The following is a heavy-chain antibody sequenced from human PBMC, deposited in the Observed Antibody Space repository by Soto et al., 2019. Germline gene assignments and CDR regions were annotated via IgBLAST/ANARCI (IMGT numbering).Heavy chain of an antibody. D-gene: IGHD4-17*01. CDR2: ISSNGGST. J-gene: IGHJ6*02. Sequence: GGSLRLSCSASGFTFSSYAMHWVRQAPGKGLEYVSAISSNGGSTYYADSVKGRFTISRDNSKNTLYLQMSSLRAEDTAVYYCVKEGGYGGRRYYYYYGMDVWGQGTTVTVSS. V-gene: IGHV3-64D*08. CDR1: GFTFSSYA. CDR3: VKEGGYGGRRYYYYYGMDV.